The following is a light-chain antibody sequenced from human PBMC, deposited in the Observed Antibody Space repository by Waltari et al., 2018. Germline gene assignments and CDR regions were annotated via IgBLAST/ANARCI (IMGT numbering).Light chain of an antibody. J-gene: IGKJ1*01. Sequence: DIVMTQSPVTLSLSQGESATLSCRASQSVRSTFAWFQQKPGQPPRLLIYGTSTRTTGIPARFSGSGSGTEFSLTISSLQPEDFATYYCQQYDHWPWTFGQGTRVEAK. CDR3: QQYDHWPWT. V-gene: IGKV3D-15*01. CDR2: GTS. CDR1: QSVRST.